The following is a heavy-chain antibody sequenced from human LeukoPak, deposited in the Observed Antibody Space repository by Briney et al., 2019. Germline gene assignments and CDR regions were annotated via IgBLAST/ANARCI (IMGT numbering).Heavy chain of an antibody. J-gene: IGHJ3*02. D-gene: IGHD6-13*01. CDR1: GFTFSSYV. Sequence: QAGGSLRLSCTASGFTFSSYVMSWVRQAPGKGLEWVSGISNSGGGTFYADSVKGRFTVSRDNSKNTLYLQMNSLRAEDTAVYYCARDVLIAADGVIRLDAFDIWGQGTVVTVSS. V-gene: IGHV3-23*01. CDR2: ISNSGGGT. CDR3: ARDVLIAADGVIRLDAFDI.